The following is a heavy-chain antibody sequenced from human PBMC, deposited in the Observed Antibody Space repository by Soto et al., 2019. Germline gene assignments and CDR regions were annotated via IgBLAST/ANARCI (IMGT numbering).Heavy chain of an antibody. J-gene: IGHJ6*02. CDR3: ARGRSIAARRDYYYGMDV. V-gene: IGHV1-8*01. Sequence: ASVKVSCKASGYTFTSYDINWVRQATEQGLEWMGWMNPNSGNTGYAQKFQGRVTMTRNTSISTAYMELSSLRSEDTAVYYCARGRSIAARRDYYYGMDVWGQGTTVTVSS. CDR2: MNPNSGNT. CDR1: GYTFTSYD. D-gene: IGHD6-6*01.